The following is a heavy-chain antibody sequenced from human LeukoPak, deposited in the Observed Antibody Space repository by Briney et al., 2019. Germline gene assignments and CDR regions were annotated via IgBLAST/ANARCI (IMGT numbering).Heavy chain of an antibody. D-gene: IGHD2-15*01. Sequence: GGSLRLSCAASGFTFNDYAMHWVRQAPGKGLEWVSGISWNSGSINYADSVKGRFTISRDNAKNSLYLQMNSLRAEDTAVYYCARDAGEDIVVVVAATGFDYWGQGTLVTVSS. V-gene: IGHV3-9*01. CDR3: ARDAGEDIVVVVAATGFDY. CDR2: ISWNSGSI. J-gene: IGHJ4*02. CDR1: GFTFNDYA.